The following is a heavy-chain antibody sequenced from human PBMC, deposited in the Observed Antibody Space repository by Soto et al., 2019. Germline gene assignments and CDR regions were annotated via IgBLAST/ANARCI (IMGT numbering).Heavy chain of an antibody. V-gene: IGHV3-30-3*01. J-gene: IGHJ4*02. CDR1: GFTFRAYA. CDR2: ISHDESNA. D-gene: IGHD1-26*01. Sequence: GGSLSLSCTASGFTFRAYAMHWVRQAPGKGLEWVAVISHDESNAYYADSVKGRFTISRDNTKNTVYLQMNSLRPEDTAVYYCAGTPSGTYYFRFDYWGQGTLVTVSS. CDR3: AGTPSGTYYFRFDY.